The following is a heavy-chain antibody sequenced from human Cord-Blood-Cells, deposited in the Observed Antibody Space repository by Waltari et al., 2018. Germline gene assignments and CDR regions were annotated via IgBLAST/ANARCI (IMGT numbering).Heavy chain of an antibody. CDR3: RVIRYFDWSNLDY. Sequence: QVQLVQSGAAVKKPWSSVKLSCKASEGTFSSYAISWVRPAPAQGFEWMGGISPIFGTANYAQKFQGRGTITADESTSTAYMELSSLRSEDTAVYYCRVIRYFDWSNLDYWGQGTLVTVSS. J-gene: IGHJ4*02. CDR2: ISPIFGTA. D-gene: IGHD3-9*01. V-gene: IGHV1-69*01. CDR1: EGTFSSYA.